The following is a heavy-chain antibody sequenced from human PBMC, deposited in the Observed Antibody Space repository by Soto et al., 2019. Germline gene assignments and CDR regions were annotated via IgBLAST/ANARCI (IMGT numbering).Heavy chain of an antibody. Sequence: VESLTISCKVSGYSFTSYWIVWVRQMPGKGLEWMGIIYPGDSDTRYSPSFQGQVTISADKSISTAYLQWSSLKASDTAMYYCARHRREWDYYGMDVWGQGTTVTVSS. J-gene: IGHJ6*01. CDR2: IYPGDSDT. V-gene: IGHV5-51*01. CDR3: ARHRREWDYYGMDV. D-gene: IGHD2-8*01. CDR1: GYSFTSYW.